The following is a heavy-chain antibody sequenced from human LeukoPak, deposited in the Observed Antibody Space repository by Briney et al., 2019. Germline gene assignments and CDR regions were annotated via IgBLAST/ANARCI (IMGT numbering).Heavy chain of an antibody. D-gene: IGHD1-26*01. CDR2: INSDGRST. V-gene: IGHV3-74*01. J-gene: IGHJ4*02. Sequence: GGSLRLSCAASGFTFSSHWINWVRQAPGKGLVWVSRINSDGRSTSYADSVKGRFSISRDNAKNTLYLQMNSLRAEDTAVYYCARSISERYSFDYWGQGTLVTVSS. CDR1: GFTFSSHW. CDR3: ARSISERYSFDY.